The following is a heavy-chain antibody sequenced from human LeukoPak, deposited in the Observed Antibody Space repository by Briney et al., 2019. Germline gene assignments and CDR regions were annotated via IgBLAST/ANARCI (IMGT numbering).Heavy chain of an antibody. D-gene: IGHD3-22*01. J-gene: IGHJ4*02. V-gene: IGHV3-23*01. CDR3: AKGSYYDSSGSFYFDY. Sequence: GGSLRLSCAASGFTFSGYAMSWVRQAPGKGLEWVSGISGSGDNTYYADSVKGRFTISRDNSKNTLYVQVNSLGTEDTAAYYCAKGSYYDSSGSFYFDYWGQGTLVTVSS. CDR1: GFTFSGYA. CDR2: ISGSGDNT.